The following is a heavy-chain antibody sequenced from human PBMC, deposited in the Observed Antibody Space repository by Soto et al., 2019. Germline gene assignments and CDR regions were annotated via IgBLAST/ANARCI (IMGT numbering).Heavy chain of an antibody. D-gene: IGHD6-19*01. J-gene: IGHJ5*02. CDR3: AKKGPQQWLVRGWFDP. CDR1: GFTFSSYA. V-gene: IGHV3-23*01. CDR2: ISGSGGST. Sequence: GGSLRLSCAASGFTFSSYAMSWVRQAPGKGLEWVSAISGSGGSTYYADSVKGRFTISRDNSKNTLYLQMNSLRAEDTAVYYYAKKGPQQWLVRGWFDPWGQGTLVTVSS.